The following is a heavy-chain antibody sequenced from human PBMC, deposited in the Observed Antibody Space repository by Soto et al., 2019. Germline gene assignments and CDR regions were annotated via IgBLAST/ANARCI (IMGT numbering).Heavy chain of an antibody. J-gene: IGHJ6*02. D-gene: IGHD6-6*01. CDR3: ARVPHSSIADRFYYYYGMDV. CDR2: INHSGST. Sequence: PSETLSLTCAVYGGSFSGYYWSWIRQPPGKGLEWIGEINHSGSTNYNPSLKSRVTISVDTSKNQFSLKLSSVTAADTAVYYCARVPHSSIADRFYYYYGMDVWGQGTKVTVSS. CDR1: GGSFSGYY. V-gene: IGHV4-34*01.